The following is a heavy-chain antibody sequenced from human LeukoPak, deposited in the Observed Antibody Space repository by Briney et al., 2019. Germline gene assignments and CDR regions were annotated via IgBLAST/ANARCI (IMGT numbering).Heavy chain of an antibody. D-gene: IGHD3-9*01. V-gene: IGHV3-74*01. J-gene: IGHJ4*02. Sequence: PGESLRLSCAASGFTFSTYTMNWVRQAPGKGLVWVARSNSDGSATIYADSVKGRFVISRDNAKNTLYLQMSSLRAEDTAMYYCAREWRGFEDYWGQGTLVTVSS. CDR2: SNSDGSAT. CDR1: GFTFSTYT. CDR3: AREWRGFEDY.